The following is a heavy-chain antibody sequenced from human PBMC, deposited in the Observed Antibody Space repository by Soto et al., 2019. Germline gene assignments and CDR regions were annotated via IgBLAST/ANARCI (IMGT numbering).Heavy chain of an antibody. CDR1: GFTVSSNY. D-gene: IGHD4-17*01. Sequence: EVQLVESGGGLVQPGGSLRLSCAASGFTVSSNYMSWVRQAPGKGLEWVSVIYTGGSTYYADSVKGRFTISRDNSKNTLYLQMNSLRAEDTAVYYCERDYGGSGRFDYWGQGTLVTVSS. CDR2: IYTGGST. V-gene: IGHV3-66*01. J-gene: IGHJ4*02. CDR3: ERDYGGSGRFDY.